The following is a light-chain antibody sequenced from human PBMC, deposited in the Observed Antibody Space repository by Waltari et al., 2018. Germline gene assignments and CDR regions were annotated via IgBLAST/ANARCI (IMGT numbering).Light chain of an antibody. CDR1: QALYSNY. CDR2: GAS. V-gene: IGKV3-20*01. J-gene: IGKJ2*01. CDR3: QHYGSAPYT. Sequence: EIVLPQSPGTLSSSPGGGTTLSCRASQALYSNYFGWYQHKPGQAPRLLIYGASSRATGIPDRFSGSGSGTEFTLTISRVEPEDSAVYFCQHYGSAPYTFGQGTNLEIK.